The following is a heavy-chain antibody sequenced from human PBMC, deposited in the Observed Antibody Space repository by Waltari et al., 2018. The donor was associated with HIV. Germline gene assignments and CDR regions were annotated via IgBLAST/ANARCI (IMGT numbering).Heavy chain of an antibody. CDR1: GFRFSDYN. V-gene: IGHV3-21*01. CDR3: ARGPSSGWSWFDP. CDR2: IGSLQNFI. Sequence: EVRLLESGGGLVRPGGSLRLSCAASGFRFSDYNMNWVRQGPGKGREWVASIGSLQNFIHYADSVKGRVTVSRDNAKNSLYLQMNSLTAEDTAVYYCARGPSSGWSWFDPWGQGTLVTVSS. D-gene: IGHD6-19*01. J-gene: IGHJ5*02.